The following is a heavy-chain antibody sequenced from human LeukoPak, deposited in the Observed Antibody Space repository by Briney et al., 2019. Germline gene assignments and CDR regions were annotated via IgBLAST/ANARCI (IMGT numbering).Heavy chain of an antibody. CDR3: VKDLTGTWSFDY. V-gene: IGHV3-64D*06. Sequence: GGSLRPSCSTSGFTFSNHFMHWVRRAPGKGLEYVSSIGPNGASTLYADSVKGRFTISRDNSKNALYLQLTSLRLEDTALYYCVKDLTGTWSFDYWGQGTLVTVSS. CDR2: IGPNGAST. J-gene: IGHJ4*02. CDR1: GFTFSNHF. D-gene: IGHD3-9*01.